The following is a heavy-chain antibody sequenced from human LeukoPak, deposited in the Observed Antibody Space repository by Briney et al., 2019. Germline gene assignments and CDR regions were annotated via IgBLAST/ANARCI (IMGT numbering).Heavy chain of an antibody. CDR3: ARFTYYYDSSGYYYSGGFGY. V-gene: IGHV4-34*01. Sequence: TSETLSLTCAVYDGSFSGYYWSWIRQPPGKGLEWIGEINHSGSTNYNPSLKSRVTISVDTSKNQFSLKLSSVTAADTAVYYCARFTYYYDSSGYYYSGGFGYWGQGTLVTVSS. D-gene: IGHD3-22*01. CDR2: INHSGST. CDR1: DGSFSGYY. J-gene: IGHJ4*02.